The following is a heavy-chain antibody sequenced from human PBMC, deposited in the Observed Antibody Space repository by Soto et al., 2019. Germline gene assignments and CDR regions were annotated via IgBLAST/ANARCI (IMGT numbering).Heavy chain of an antibody. CDR2: IFSNDEK. D-gene: IGHD6-13*01. CDR1: GFSLSNARMG. V-gene: IGHV2-26*01. Sequence: SGPTLVNPTETLTLTCTVSGFSLSNARMGVSWIRQPPGKALEWLAHIFSNDEKSYSTSLKSRLTISKDTSKSQVVLTMTNMDPVDTATYYCARIGPYSSRTWYYGMDVWGQGTTVTVSS. CDR3: ARIGPYSSRTWYYGMDV. J-gene: IGHJ6*02.